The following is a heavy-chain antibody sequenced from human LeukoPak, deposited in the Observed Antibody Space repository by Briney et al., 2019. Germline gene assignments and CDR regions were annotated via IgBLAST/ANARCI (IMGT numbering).Heavy chain of an antibody. J-gene: IGHJ3*02. CDR3: ARDGHNGMSVTTAGDAFDI. D-gene: IGHD4-17*01. CDR2: INRSGNT. V-gene: IGHV4-34*01. CDR1: GGSFSGYY. Sequence: SSETLSLTCAVYGGSFSGYYWSWIRQPPGKGLECIGEINRSGNTDYNPSLKSRVTISVDTSKNQFSLKLSSVTAADTAVYHCARDGHNGMSVTTAGDAFDIWGQGTMVTVSS.